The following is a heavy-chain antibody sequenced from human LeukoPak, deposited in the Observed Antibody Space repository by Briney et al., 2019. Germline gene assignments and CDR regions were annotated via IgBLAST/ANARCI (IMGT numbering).Heavy chain of an antibody. CDR3: ARDTTGGAYFDC. V-gene: IGHV1-46*01. Sequence: GASVKVSCKASGYTFTSYYMHWVRQAPGQGLEWMGIINPSGGTTSYAQKFQGRVTMTRDTSTSTVYMELSSLRSEDTDVYYCARDTTGGAYFDCWGQGTLVTVSS. CDR2: INPSGGTT. D-gene: IGHD1-26*01. CDR1: GYTFTSYY. J-gene: IGHJ4*02.